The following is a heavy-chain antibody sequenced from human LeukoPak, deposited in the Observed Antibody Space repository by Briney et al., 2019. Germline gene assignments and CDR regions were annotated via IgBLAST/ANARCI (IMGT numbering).Heavy chain of an antibody. V-gene: IGHV4-34*01. CDR2: INHSGST. CDR3: ARPVSGSSGWYYYY. J-gene: IGHJ4*02. D-gene: IGHD6-19*01. CDR1: GGSFSGYY. Sequence: SVTLSLTCAVYGGSFSGYYWSWIRQPLGKGPEWIGEINHSGSTNYNPSLKSRVTISVDTSKNQFSLKLSSVTAADTAVYYCARPVSGSSGWYYYYWGQGTLVTVSS.